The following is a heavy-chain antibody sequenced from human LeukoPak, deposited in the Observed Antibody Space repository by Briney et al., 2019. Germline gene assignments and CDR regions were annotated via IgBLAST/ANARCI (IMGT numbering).Heavy chain of an antibody. V-gene: IGHV3-13*01. CDR3: VREARGYHYTYFDY. CDR2: FSSGFHA. J-gene: IGHJ4*02. D-gene: IGHD5-18*01. Sequence: PGGSLRLSCTASGFTLWSQDMHWVRHIPGQGVEGVAAFSSGFHAFFPDSVQARFPVSTQDATNSLYLQMNSLRAGDTAVYYCVREARGYHYTYFDYWGQGTLVTVSS. CDR1: GFTLWSQD.